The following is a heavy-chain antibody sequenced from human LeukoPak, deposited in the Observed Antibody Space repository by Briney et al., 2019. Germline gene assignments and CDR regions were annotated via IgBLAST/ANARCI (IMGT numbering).Heavy chain of an antibody. CDR2: INHSGST. D-gene: IGHD3-16*02. CDR1: GGSISSYY. Sequence: PSETLSLTCTVSGGSISSYYWSWIRQPPGKGLEWIGEINHSGSTNYNPSLKSRVTISVDTSKNQFSLKLSSVTAADTAVYYCARTHCYYDYVWGSYRPKCFDYWGQGTLVTVSS. CDR3: ARTHCYYDYVWGSYRPKCFDY. J-gene: IGHJ4*02. V-gene: IGHV4-34*01.